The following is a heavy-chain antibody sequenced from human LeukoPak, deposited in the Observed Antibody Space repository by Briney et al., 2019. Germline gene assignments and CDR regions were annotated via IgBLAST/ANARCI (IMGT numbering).Heavy chain of an antibody. CDR1: GGSISSGGYY. V-gene: IGHV4-31*03. Sequence: SETLSLTCTVSGGSISSGGYYWSWIRQHPGKGLEWIGYIYYSGSTYYNPSLKSRVTISVDTSKNQFSLKLSSVTAADTAVYYCARADVDKSAFDIWGQGTMVTVSS. CDR3: ARADVDKSAFDI. D-gene: IGHD3/OR15-3a*01. CDR2: IYYSGST. J-gene: IGHJ3*02.